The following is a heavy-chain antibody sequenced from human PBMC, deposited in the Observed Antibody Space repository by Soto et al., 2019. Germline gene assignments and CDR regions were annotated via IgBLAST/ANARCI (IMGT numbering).Heavy chain of an antibody. J-gene: IGHJ4*02. CDR1: GYTFTSFE. Sequence: ASVKVSCKASGYTFTSFEINWVRQAAGQGLEWMGWMNPNSGNTGYTQKFQGRVTMTRNTSINTAYLELTGLTSDDPAVYYCARALSLIAGTASGYWGQGTLVTVSS. V-gene: IGHV1-8*01. CDR2: MNPNSGNT. CDR3: ARALSLIAGTASGY. D-gene: IGHD6-13*01.